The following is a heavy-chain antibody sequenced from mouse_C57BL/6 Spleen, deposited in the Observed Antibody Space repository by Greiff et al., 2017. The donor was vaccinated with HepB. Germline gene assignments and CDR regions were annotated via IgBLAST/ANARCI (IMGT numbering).Heavy chain of an antibody. CDR3: ARCLYDYDGYYFDY. V-gene: IGHV1-64*01. J-gene: IGHJ2*01. D-gene: IGHD2-4*01. Sequence: QVQLQQSGAELVKPGASVKLSCKASGYTFTSYWMHWVKQRPGQGLEWIGMIHPNSGSTNYNEKFKSKATLTVDKSSSTAYMQLSSLTSEDSAVYYCARCLYDYDGYYFDYWGQGTTLTVSS. CDR1: GYTFTSYW. CDR2: IHPNSGST.